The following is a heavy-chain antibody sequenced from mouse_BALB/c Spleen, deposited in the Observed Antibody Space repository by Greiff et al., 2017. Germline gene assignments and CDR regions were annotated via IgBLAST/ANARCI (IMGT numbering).Heavy chain of an antibody. CDR2: ISSGGSYT. CDR1: GFTFSSYA. CDR3: ARDYYGSSFFDY. Sequence: EVKLVESGGGLVKPGGSLKLSCAASGFTFSSYAMSWVRQSPEKRLEWVAEISSGGSYTYYPDTVTGRFTISRDNAKNTLYLEMSSLRSEDTAMYYCARDYYGSSFFDYWGQGTTLTVSS. D-gene: IGHD1-1*01. J-gene: IGHJ2*01. V-gene: IGHV5-9-4*01.